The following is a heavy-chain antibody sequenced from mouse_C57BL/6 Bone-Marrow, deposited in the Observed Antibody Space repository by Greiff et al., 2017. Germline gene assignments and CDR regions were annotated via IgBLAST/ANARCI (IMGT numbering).Heavy chain of an antibody. CDR1: GYTFTSYW. CDR3: ARGGQLKPWFAY. V-gene: IGHV1-59*01. J-gene: IGHJ3*01. D-gene: IGHD3-2*02. Sequence: QVQLQQPGAELVRPGTSVKLSCKASGYTFTSYWMHWVKQRPGQGLEWIGVIDPSDSYTNYNQKFKGKATLTVDTSSSTAYMQLSSLTSEDSAVYYCARGGQLKPWFAYWGQGTLVTVSA. CDR2: IDPSDSYT.